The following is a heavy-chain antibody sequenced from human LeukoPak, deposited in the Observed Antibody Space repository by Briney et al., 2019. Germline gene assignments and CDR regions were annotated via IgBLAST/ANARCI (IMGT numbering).Heavy chain of an antibody. V-gene: IGHV1-8*02. Sequence: ASVKVSCKASGGTFSSYAISWVRQAPGQGLEWMGWMNPNSGNTGYAQKFQGRVTMTRNTSISTAYMELSSLRSEDTAVYYCARGGDIVVVPAALDYWGQGTLVTVSS. CDR2: MNPNSGNT. CDR1: GGTFSSYA. CDR3: ARGGDIVVVPAALDY. D-gene: IGHD2-2*01. J-gene: IGHJ4*02.